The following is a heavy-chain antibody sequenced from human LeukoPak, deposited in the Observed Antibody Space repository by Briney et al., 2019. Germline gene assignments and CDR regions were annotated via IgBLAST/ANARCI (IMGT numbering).Heavy chain of an antibody. Sequence: PSQTLSLTCTVSGGSISSGSYYWSWIRQPAGKGLEWIGRIYTSGSTNYNPSLKSRVTISVDTSKNQFSLKLSSVTAADTAVYYCARGQAWPLLGRYYCDYWGQGTLVTVSS. CDR1: GGSISSGSYY. D-gene: IGHD2-21*01. J-gene: IGHJ4*02. CDR3: ARGQAWPLLGRYYCDY. V-gene: IGHV4-61*02. CDR2: IYTSGST.